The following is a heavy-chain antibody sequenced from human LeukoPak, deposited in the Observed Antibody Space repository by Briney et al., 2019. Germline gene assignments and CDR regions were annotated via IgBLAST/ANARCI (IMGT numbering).Heavy chain of an antibody. CDR3: ASDGIAVDRGIGYFDY. V-gene: IGHV3-33*01. J-gene: IGHJ4*02. CDR1: GFTGRSYG. CDR2: IWYDGSNK. Sequence: GGTLRLSCAASGFTGRSYGMHWVRPAPGKGLEWVAGIWYDGSNKYYADSVKGRFTISRDNSENTLYLRMNSLRAEDTALYYCASDGIAVDRGIGYFDYWGQGTLVTVSS. D-gene: IGHD6-13*01.